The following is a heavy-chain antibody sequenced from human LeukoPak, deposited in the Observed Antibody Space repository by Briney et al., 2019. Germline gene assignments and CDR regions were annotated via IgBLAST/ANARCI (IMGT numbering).Heavy chain of an antibody. CDR1: GGSISSGSYY. Sequence: PSETLSLXCTVSGGSISSGSYYWNWSRQPAGKGLEWIGTMYHRGSTYYNPSLKSRVTMSGDTSKNHFSLKLSSVIAADAAVYYCARWGYSHGYFDYWGQGTLVTVSS. D-gene: IGHD1-26*01. J-gene: IGHJ4*02. V-gene: IGHV4-39*07. CDR2: MYHRGST. CDR3: ARWGYSHGYFDY.